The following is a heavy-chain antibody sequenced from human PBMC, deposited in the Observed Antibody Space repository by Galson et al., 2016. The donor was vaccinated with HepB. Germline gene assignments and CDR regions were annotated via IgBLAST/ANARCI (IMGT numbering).Heavy chain of an antibody. J-gene: IGHJ4*02. CDR3: ARHGELPDY. V-gene: IGHV5-10-1*01. CDR2: IDPSNSQT. D-gene: IGHD1-26*01. CDR1: GYSFISYW. Sequence: QSGAEVKKPGESLRISCKGSGYSFISYWISWVRQMPGKGLEWMGRIDPSNSQTNYSPSFQGHVSISADRSNTTAYLQWSSLKASDTAMYYCARHGELPDYWGQGTLVTVSS.